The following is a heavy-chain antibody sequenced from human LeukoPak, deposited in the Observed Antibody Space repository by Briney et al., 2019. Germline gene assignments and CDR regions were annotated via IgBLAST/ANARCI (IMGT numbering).Heavy chain of an antibody. CDR1: GGSIISSSYS. CDR3: ARHVNWFDP. Sequence: SETLSLTCTVSGGSIISSSYSWGWIRQPPGKGLEWMGSIFSSGTPYYNPSLKSRVTFSVDTSKSQFSMTLSSVTAADTAVYYCARHVNWFDPWGQGTLVTVSS. V-gene: IGHV4-39*01. CDR2: IFSSGTP. J-gene: IGHJ5*02.